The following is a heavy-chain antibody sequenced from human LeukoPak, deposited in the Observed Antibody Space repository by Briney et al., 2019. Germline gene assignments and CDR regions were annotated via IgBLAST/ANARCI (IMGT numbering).Heavy chain of an antibody. D-gene: IGHD3-10*01. CDR2: IRYDGSNK. V-gene: IGHV3-30*02. J-gene: IGHJ4*02. CDR1: SYG. CDR3: AKDAYGSGSTQDY. Sequence: SYGMHWVRQAPGKGLEWVAFIRYDGSNKYYADSVKGRFTISRDNSKNTLYLQMNSLRAEDTAVYYCAKDAYGSGSTQDYWGQGTLVTVSS.